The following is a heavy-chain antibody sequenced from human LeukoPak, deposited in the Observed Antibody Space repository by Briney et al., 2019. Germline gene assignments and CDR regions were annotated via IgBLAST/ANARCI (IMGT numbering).Heavy chain of an antibody. D-gene: IGHD1-26*01. J-gene: IGHJ4*02. Sequence: ASVKVSCKASGYTFSGYGVFWVRQAPGQGLECMGWISGYNGDIKYAQNFQGRVTMTTDTSTSTAYMELRSLRSDDTAVYYCARDRGGTYKLGFDYWGQGTLVTVSS. V-gene: IGHV1-18*01. CDR2: ISGYNGDI. CDR3: ARDRGGTYKLGFDY. CDR1: GYTFSGYG.